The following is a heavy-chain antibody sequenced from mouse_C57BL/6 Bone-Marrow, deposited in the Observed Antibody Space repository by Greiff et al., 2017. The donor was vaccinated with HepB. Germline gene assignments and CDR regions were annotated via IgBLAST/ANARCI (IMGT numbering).Heavy chain of an antibody. D-gene: IGHD1-1*01. J-gene: IGHJ4*01. CDR2: INPSSGYT. Sequence: QVQLQQSGAELARPGASVKMSCKASGYTFTSYTMHWVKQRPGQGLEWIGYINPSSGYTKYNQKFKDKATLTADKSSSTAYMQLSSLTSEDSAVYYCARRRDYGSSPSYAMDYWGQGTSVTVSS. CDR1: GYTFTSYT. CDR3: ARRRDYGSSPSYAMDY. V-gene: IGHV1-4*01.